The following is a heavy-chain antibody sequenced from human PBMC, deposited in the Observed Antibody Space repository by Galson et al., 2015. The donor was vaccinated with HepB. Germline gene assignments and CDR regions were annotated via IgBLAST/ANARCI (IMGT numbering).Heavy chain of an antibody. CDR1: GGTFSSYA. Sequence: SVKVSCKASGGTFSSYAISWVRQAPGQGLEWMGGIIPIFGTANYAQKFQGRVTITADESTSTAYMELSSLRSEDTAVYYCASGDYGDHGILWFDPWGQGTLVTVSS. J-gene: IGHJ5*02. CDR2: IIPIFGTA. V-gene: IGHV1-69*13. CDR3: ASGDYGDHGILWFDP. D-gene: IGHD4-17*01.